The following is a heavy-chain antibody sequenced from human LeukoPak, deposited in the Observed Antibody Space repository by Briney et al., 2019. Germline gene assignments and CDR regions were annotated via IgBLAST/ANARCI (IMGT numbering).Heavy chain of an antibody. D-gene: IGHD6-6*01. J-gene: IGHJ2*01. Sequence: PGGSLRLSCAASAFGFSGYGMHWVRQAPGKGLEWLAVIGSDGSTQYYADSVKGRFTISRDNSKNTLYLQMNSLRAEDTAVYYCARDSTSREFDLWGRGTLVTVSS. V-gene: IGHV3-33*01. CDR1: AFGFSGYG. CDR2: IGSDGSTQ. CDR3: ARDSTSREFDL.